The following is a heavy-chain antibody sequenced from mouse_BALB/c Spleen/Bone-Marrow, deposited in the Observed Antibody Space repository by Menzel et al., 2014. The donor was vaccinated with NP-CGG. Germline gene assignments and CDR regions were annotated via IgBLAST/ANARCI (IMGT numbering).Heavy chain of an antibody. Sequence: EVKLMESGGGSEQPGGSLRLSCATSGFTLTDYYMSRVRQPPGKALEWLGFIRNKAKGYTTEYSASVKGRFTISRDNSQSILYLQMNTLRPEDSATYYCARDIEGNYSYWYLDVRGAGTTVTVSS. CDR3: ARDIEGNYSYWYLDV. CDR2: IRNKAKGYTT. CDR1: GFTLTDYY. V-gene: IGHV7-3*02. J-gene: IGHJ1*01. D-gene: IGHD2-1*01.